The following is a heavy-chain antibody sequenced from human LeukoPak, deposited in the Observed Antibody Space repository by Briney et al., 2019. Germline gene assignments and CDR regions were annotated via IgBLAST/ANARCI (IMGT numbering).Heavy chain of an antibody. CDR2: IYYSGST. J-gene: IGHJ4*02. CDR3: ARSGWELPYYDC. CDR1: GGSISSYY. V-gene: IGHV4-59*01. D-gene: IGHD1-26*01. Sequence: PSETLSLTCTVSGGSISSYYWSWIRQPPGKGLEWIGYIYYSGSTNYNPSLKSRVTISVDTSKNQFSLKLSSVTAADTAVYYCARSGWELPYYDCWGQGTLVTVSS.